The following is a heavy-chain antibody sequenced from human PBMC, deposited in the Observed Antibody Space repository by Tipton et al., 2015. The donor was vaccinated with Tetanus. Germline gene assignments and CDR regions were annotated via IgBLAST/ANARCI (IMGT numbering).Heavy chain of an antibody. V-gene: IGHV4-31*03. Sequence: TLSLTCTVSGGSISSGGYYWSWIRQHPGKGLEWIGYIYYSGSTYYNPSLKSRVTTSVDTSKNQFSLKLSSVTAADTAVYYCARDRYYDILTGYYGVGVDRLYGMDVWGQGTTVTVSS. J-gene: IGHJ6*02. CDR1: GGSISSGGYY. CDR2: IYYSGST. D-gene: IGHD3-9*01. CDR3: ARDRYYDILTGYYGVGVDRLYGMDV.